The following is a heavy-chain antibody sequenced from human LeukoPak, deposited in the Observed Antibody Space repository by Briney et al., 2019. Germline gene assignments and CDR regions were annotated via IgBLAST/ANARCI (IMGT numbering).Heavy chain of an antibody. V-gene: IGHV1-69*13. CDR1: GGTSSTYA. D-gene: IGHD3-22*01. CDR3: ARNVGYYDSSGYPY. Sequence: SVKVSCKASGGTSSTYAISWVRQAPGQGLEWMGGIIAIFGKTNYAQKFQGRVTITADESTSTAYMELSSLRSEDTAVYYCARNVGYYDSSGYPYWGQGTLVTVSS. J-gene: IGHJ4*02. CDR2: IIAIFGKT.